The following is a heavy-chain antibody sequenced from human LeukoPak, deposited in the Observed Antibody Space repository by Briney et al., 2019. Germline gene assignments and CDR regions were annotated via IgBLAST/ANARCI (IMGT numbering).Heavy chain of an antibody. CDR1: GGSISTSGYY. Sequence: SETLSLTCSVSGGSISTSGYYWGWIRQSPGKGLEWIVSMSFDGNTFYNPSLKSRVTISLDTSRNQFSLRLTSVTAADTAIHFCTRLNTYGLYFDSWGQGSLVIVSS. CDR3: TRLNTYGLYFDS. J-gene: IGHJ4*02. CDR2: MSFDGNT. D-gene: IGHD5-18*01. V-gene: IGHV4-39*07.